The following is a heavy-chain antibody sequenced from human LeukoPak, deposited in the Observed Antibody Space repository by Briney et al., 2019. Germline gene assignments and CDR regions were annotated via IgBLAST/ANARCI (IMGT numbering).Heavy chain of an antibody. CDR3: ARVGYSSGWSHFDL. J-gene: IGHJ2*01. D-gene: IGHD6-19*01. CDR1: GVSISSHY. Sequence: SETLSLTCTASGVSISSHYWSWIRQPPGKGLEWIAYIFYSGSTNYNTSLKNRVTISVETSKNQFSLKLSSVTAADTAVYYCARVGYSSGWSHFDLWGRGTLVTVSS. V-gene: IGHV4-59*11. CDR2: IFYSGST.